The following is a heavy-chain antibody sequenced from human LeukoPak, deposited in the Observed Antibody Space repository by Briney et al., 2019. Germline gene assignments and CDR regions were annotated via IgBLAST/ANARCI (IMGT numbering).Heavy chain of an antibody. CDR3: AKDRISGQGGAARILDY. D-gene: IGHD6-6*01. J-gene: IGHJ4*02. V-gene: IGHV3-23*01. CDR1: DSNIGTYA. CDR2: MSGGGLST. Sequence: HTGGSLRLSCGALDSNIGTYAVTWVRQVPGEGLEWVSGMSGGGLSTYYARSVKGRFTISRDTSKNTFYLEMNSLGADDTALYYCAKDRISGQGGAARILDYWGQGILVTVSS.